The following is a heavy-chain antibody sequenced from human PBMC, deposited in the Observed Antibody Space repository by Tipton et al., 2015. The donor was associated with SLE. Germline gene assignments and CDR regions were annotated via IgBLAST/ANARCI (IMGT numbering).Heavy chain of an antibody. CDR1: GGSISSSSYY. D-gene: IGHD3-3*01. J-gene: IGHJ3*02. Sequence: GLVKPSETLSLTCTVSGGSISSSSYYWGWIRQPPGKGLEWIGSIYYSGSTYYNPSLKSRVTISVDTSKNQFSLKLSSVTAADTAVYYCARARDYYDFWSGHGAFDIWGQGTMVTVSS. CDR3: ARARDYYDFWSGHGAFDI. V-gene: IGHV4-39*07. CDR2: IYYSGST.